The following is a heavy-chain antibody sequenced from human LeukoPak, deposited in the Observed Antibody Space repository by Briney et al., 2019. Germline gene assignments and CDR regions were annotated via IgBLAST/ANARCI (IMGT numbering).Heavy chain of an antibody. CDR2: FYTSGTT. D-gene: IGHD6-13*01. J-gene: IGHJ1*01. CDR1: GGSISSYS. V-gene: IGHV4-4*07. CDR3: ARSITSSWYGDFQH. Sequence: PSETLSLTCSVSGGSISSYSWNWIRQPAGKGLEWIGRFYTSGTTNYNPSLKSRVTISVDTSKNQFSLKLSSVTAADTAVYYCARSITSSWYGDFQHWGQGTLVTVSS.